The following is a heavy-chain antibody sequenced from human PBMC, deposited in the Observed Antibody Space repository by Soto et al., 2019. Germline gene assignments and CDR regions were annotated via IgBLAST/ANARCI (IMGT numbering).Heavy chain of an antibody. CDR2: VSHDGRNT. D-gene: IGHD6-19*01. Sequence: VQLVESGGGVVQPGRSLRLSCAASGFTFSDYAMHWVRQAPGKGLEWVAVVSHDGRNTHYADSVKGRFTITRDSSKNTVSLEMTSLRAGDKAVYYCAKGGRQWLVTSDFSSWGQGALVTVSS. CDR3: AKGGRQWLVTSDFSS. CDR1: GFTFSDYA. J-gene: IGHJ4*02. V-gene: IGHV3-30*18.